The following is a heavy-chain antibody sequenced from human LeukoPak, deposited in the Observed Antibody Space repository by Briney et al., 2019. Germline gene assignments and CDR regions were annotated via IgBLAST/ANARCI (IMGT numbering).Heavy chain of an antibody. Sequence: GASVKASCKVPGYPLTELSIHWVRQGPGKGLEWMGGFDPEDGETIYAQKFQGRVTMTEDTSTDTAYMELSSLRSEDTAVYYCATTFDSSGSPPFDFWGQGTLVTVSS. D-gene: IGHD6-19*01. CDR3: ATTFDSSGSPPFDF. CDR2: FDPEDGET. CDR1: GYPLTELS. J-gene: IGHJ4*02. V-gene: IGHV1-24*01.